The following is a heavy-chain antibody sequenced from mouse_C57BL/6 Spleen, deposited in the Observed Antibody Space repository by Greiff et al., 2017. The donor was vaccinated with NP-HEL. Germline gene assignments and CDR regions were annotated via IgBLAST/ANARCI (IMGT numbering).Heavy chain of an antibody. CDR3: TGGGNGYYVLWYAMDY. Sequence: DVKLVESGGGLVQPGGSMKLSCVASGFTFSNYWMNWVRQSPEKGLEWVAQIRLKSDNYATHYAESVKGRFAISRDDSKSSVYLQMNNLRAEDTGIYYCTGGGNGYYVLWYAMDYWGQGTSVTVSS. J-gene: IGHJ4*01. D-gene: IGHD2-3*01. CDR2: IRLKSDNYAT. CDR1: GFTFSNYW. V-gene: IGHV6-3*01.